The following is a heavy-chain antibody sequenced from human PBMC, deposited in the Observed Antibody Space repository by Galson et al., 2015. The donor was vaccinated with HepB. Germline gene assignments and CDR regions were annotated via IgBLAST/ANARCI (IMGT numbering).Heavy chain of an antibody. V-gene: IGHV3-21*01. J-gene: IGHJ4*02. CDR1: GFTFSRSS. D-gene: IGHD3-16*01. CDR2: ISSSSSHI. Sequence: SLRLSCAASGFTFSRSSMNWVRQAPGKGLEWVSSISSSSSHIYYADSVKGRFTISRDNAKNSLYLQMNSLRAEDTAVYYCARDGGRLGATLYYFDYWGQGTLVTVSS. CDR3: ARDGGRLGATLYYFDY.